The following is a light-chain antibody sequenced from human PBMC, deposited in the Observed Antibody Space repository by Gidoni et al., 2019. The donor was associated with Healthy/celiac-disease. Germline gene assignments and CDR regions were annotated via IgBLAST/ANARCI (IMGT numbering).Light chain of an antibody. CDR2: AAS. V-gene: IGKV1-27*01. J-gene: IGKJ3*01. CDR1: QGISNY. CDR3: QKYNSALIFT. Sequence: DIQMTQSPSSLSASVGDRVTITCRASQGISNYLAWYQQKPGKVPKLLIYAASTLQSGVPSRFSGSGPGTDFTLTISSLQPEDVATYYCQKYNSALIFTFGPGTKVDIK.